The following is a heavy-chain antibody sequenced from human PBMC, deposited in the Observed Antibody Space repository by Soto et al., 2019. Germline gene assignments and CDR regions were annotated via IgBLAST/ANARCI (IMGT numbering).Heavy chain of an antibody. D-gene: IGHD6-6*01. CDR1: GYSFTSYW. V-gene: IGHV5-10-1*01. CDR3: ARQEIAARTYYYYGMDV. Sequence: GESLEISCKGSGYSFTSYWISWVRQMPGKGLEWMGRIDPSDSYTNYSPSFQGHVTISADKSISTAYLQWSSLKASDTAMYYCARQEIAARTYYYYGMDVWGQGTTVTVSS. J-gene: IGHJ6*02. CDR2: IDPSDSYT.